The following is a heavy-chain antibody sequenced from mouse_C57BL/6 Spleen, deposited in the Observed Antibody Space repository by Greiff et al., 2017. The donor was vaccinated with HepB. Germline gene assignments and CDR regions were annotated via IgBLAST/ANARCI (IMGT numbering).Heavy chain of an antibody. D-gene: IGHD1-1*01. CDR2: IYPGSGNT. V-gene: IGHV1-84*01. CDR1: GYTFTDYY. J-gene: IGHJ2*01. CDR3: AREGAWYGSSSYYFDY. Sequence: QVQLKQSGPELVKPGASVKISCKASGYTFTDYYINWVKQRPGQGLEWIGWIYPGSGNTKYNEKFKGKATLTVDTSSSTAYMQLSSLTSEDSAVYFCAREGAWYGSSSYYFDYWGQGTTLTVSS.